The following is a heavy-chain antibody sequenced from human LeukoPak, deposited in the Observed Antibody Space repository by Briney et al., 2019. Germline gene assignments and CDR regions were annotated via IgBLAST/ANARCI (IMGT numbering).Heavy chain of an antibody. V-gene: IGHV3-15*01. Sequence: GSLRLSCAASGFTFSSYSMNWVRQAPGKGLECVGRIRSRADGGTAEYATAVEGRFTISRDDSTNTLYLHMSNVKTEDTAVYYCAKHIYGVVSIQQWGQGTLVTVSS. CDR1: GFTFSSYS. CDR3: AKHIYGVVSIQQ. CDR2: IRSRADGGTA. D-gene: IGHD3-3*01. J-gene: IGHJ1*01.